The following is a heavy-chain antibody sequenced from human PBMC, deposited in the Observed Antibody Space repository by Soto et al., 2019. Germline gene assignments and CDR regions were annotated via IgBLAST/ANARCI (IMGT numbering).Heavy chain of an antibody. V-gene: IGHV1-69*01. CDR2: IIPIFGTA. CDR3: XXXXXXXPAWHYYYYYGMDV. CDR1: GGTFSSYA. Sequence: QVQLVQSGAEVKKPGSSVKVSCKASGGTFSSYAISWVRQAPGQGLEWMGGIIPIFGTANYAQKFQGRVTITADESTSTAYMELSSLRSEDTAVYYXXXXXXXXPAWHYYYYYGMDVWGQGTTVTVX. J-gene: IGHJ6*02. D-gene: IGHD2-2*01.